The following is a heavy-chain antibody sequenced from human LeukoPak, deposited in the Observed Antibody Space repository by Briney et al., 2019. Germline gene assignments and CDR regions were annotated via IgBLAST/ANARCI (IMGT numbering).Heavy chain of an antibody. J-gene: IGHJ4*02. CDR3: VRELYYDFWNNYSLAAYFDY. CDR2: IKEDGSEK. Sequence: RSGGSLRLSCSACGFTFSNYWMNWVRQAPGKGLEWVAKIKEDGSEKYYVDSVKGRFTISRDNTKNSLNLQMNSLRTEDTSVYYCVRELYYDFWNNYSLAAYFDYWGQGTLVTVSS. D-gene: IGHD3-3*01. V-gene: IGHV3-7*01. CDR1: GFTFSNYW.